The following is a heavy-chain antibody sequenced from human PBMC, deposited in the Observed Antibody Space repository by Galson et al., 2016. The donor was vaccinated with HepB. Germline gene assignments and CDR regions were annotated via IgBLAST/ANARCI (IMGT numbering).Heavy chain of an antibody. V-gene: IGHV3-23*01. Sequence: SLRLSCAASGFTFSSYVMSWVRQAPGKGLEWVSSISDTGGSTYYADSVKGRFTISRDNSKNTLYLQMNSLRAEDTAVYYCAKDRGNSDLLYLRYYYYGMDVWGQGTTVPVSS. CDR1: GFTFSSYV. J-gene: IGHJ6*02. D-gene: IGHD3-9*01. CDR2: ISDTGGST. CDR3: AKDRGNSDLLYLRYYYYGMDV.